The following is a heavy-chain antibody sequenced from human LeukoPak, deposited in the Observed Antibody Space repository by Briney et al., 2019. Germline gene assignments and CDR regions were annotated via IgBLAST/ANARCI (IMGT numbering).Heavy chain of an antibody. CDR3: ARVVDYGWFDP. CDR2: IKEDGPTI. CDR1: GVTFSNYW. Sequence: PGGSLRLSCTASGVTFSNYWMGWVRQAPGEGLEWVANIKEDGPTIYYVDSVKGRFTISRDNAKNSLYLQMNSVRDEDTAVYYCARVVDYGWFDPWGQGTLVAVSS. J-gene: IGHJ5*02. V-gene: IGHV3-7*01. D-gene: IGHD3-16*01.